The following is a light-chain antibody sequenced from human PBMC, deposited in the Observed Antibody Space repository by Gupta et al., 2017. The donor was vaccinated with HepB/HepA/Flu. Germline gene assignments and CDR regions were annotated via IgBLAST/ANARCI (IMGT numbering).Light chain of an antibody. J-gene: IGKJ2*01. CDR2: KAS. Sequence: DIQMTQSPSTLSASVGDRVTITCRASQSISSWLAWDQQKPGKAPKLLIYKASSLESGVPSRFSGSGSGTEFTLTSSSLQTDDFATYYCQQYNSYTFGQGTKLEIK. CDR3: QQYNSYT. V-gene: IGKV1-5*03. CDR1: QSISSW.